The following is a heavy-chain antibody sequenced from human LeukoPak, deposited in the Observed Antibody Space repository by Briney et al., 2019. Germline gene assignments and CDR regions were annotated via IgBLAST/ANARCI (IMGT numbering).Heavy chain of an antibody. V-gene: IGHV4-39*07. Sequence: SETLSLTCTVSGGSISSSSYYWGWIRQPPGKGLEWIGSIYYSGSTYYNPSLKSRVTISVDTSKNQFSLKLSSVTAADTAVYYCARVRGDILTGYQSWFKRRDYYYYYMDVWGKGTTVTISS. D-gene: IGHD3-9*01. CDR2: IYYSGST. CDR3: ARVRGDILTGYQSWFKRRDYYYYYMDV. J-gene: IGHJ6*03. CDR1: GGSISSSSYY.